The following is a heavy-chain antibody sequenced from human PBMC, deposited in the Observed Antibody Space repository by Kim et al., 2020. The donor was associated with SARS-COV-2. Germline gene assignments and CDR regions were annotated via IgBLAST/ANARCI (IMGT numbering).Heavy chain of an antibody. CDR1: GGSISSSNW. J-gene: IGHJ3*02. Sequence: SETLSLTCAVSGGSISSSNWWSWVRQPPGKGLEWIGEIYHSGSTNYNPSLKSRVTISVDKSKNQFSLKLSSVTAADTAVYYCARDFFGDGYDIGSRLGAFDIWGQGTMVTVSS. V-gene: IGHV4-4*02. CDR3: ARDFFGDGYDIGSRLGAFDI. D-gene: IGHD5-12*01. CDR2: IYHSGST.